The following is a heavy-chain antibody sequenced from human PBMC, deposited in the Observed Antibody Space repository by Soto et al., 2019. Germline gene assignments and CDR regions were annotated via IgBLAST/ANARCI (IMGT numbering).Heavy chain of an antibody. CDR1: GGTFSSYA. Sequence: SVKVSCKASGGTFSSYAISWVRQAPGQGLEWMGGIIPIFGTANYAQKFQGRVTITADESTSTAYMELSSLRTEDTAVYYCASAFCGGDCYSDRYYYYGMDVWGQGTTVTVSS. CDR2: IIPIFGTA. J-gene: IGHJ6*02. CDR3: ASAFCGGDCYSDRYYYYGMDV. D-gene: IGHD2-21*02. V-gene: IGHV1-69*13.